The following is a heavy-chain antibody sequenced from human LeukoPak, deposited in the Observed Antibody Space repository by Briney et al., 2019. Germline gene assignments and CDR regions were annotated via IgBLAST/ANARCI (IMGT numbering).Heavy chain of an antibody. CDR1: GGSISSGGYS. CDR2: IYHSGST. D-gene: IGHD3-22*01. J-gene: IGHJ5*02. Sequence: SETLSLTCAVSGGSISSGGYSWSWIRQPPGKGLEWIGYIYHSGSTYYNPSLKSRVTISVGRSKNQFSLKLSSVTAADTAVYYCARAVGYYYDSSGYLDPWGQGTLVTVSS. CDR3: ARAVGYYYDSSGYLDP. V-gene: IGHV4-30-2*01.